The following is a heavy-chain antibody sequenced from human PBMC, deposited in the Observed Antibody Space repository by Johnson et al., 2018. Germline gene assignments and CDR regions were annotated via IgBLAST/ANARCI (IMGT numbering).Heavy chain of an antibody. V-gene: IGHV4-4*02. CDR3: ARARAGDYYGSGATFDI. Sequence: QVQLQESGPGLVEPSGTLSLTCSVSGVSVSSLNWWNWVRQPPGKGLEWIGEVFHSGSDKYNPALKSRVAFSIDKSKNPFSLSLISGTAADTAVYYCARARAGDYYGSGATFDIWGQGTMVSVSS. CDR1: GVSVSSLNW. J-gene: IGHJ3*02. CDR2: VFHSGSD. D-gene: IGHD3-10*01.